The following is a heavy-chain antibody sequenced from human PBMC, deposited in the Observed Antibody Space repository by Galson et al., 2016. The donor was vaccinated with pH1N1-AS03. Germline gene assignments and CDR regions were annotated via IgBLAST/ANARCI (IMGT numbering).Heavy chain of an antibody. CDR3: ARSQSFYVDYFDN. V-gene: IGHV3-30*03. CDR2: ISYDESKT. Sequence: SLRLSRAASGFTFRSYGMHWVRQTPGKGLQWVAVISYDESKTLYADSVRGRSTISRDNSKNTLYLQMNSLRPEDTAVYFCARSQSFYVDYFDNWGQGTLVTVSS. CDR1: GFTFRSYG. J-gene: IGHJ4*02. D-gene: IGHD3-10*02.